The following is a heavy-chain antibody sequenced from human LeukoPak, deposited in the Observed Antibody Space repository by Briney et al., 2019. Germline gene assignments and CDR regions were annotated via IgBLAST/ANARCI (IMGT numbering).Heavy chain of an antibody. CDR2: ISGSGGST. CDR1: GFTFSSYA. D-gene: IGHD3-10*01. J-gene: IGHJ4*02. CDR3: ANHYGSGSYETLDY. Sequence: GGFLRLSCTASGFTFSSYAMSWVRQAPGKGLEWVSAISGSGGSTYYVDSVKGRFTISRDNSKNTLYLQMNSLRAEDTAVYYCANHYGSGSYETLDYWGQGTLVTVSP. V-gene: IGHV3-23*01.